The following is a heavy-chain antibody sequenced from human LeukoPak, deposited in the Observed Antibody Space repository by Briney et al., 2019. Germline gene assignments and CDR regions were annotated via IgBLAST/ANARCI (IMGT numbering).Heavy chain of an antibody. D-gene: IGHD2-2*01. V-gene: IGHV1-2*02. CDR2: INPHSGGT. J-gene: IGHJ4*02. CDR1: GYTFTGYY. CDR3: ARDVGEYCSSTNCYASHY. Sequence: ASVKVSCKASGYTFTGYYIHWVRQAPGQGLKWMGWINPHSGGTNYAQKFQGGVTMTRDTSITTAYMELSSLRSDDTAVYYCARDVGEYCSSTNCYASHYWGQGTLVTVSS.